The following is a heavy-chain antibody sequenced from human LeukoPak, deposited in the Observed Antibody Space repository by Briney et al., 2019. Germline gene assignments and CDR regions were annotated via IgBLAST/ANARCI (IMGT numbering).Heavy chain of an antibody. V-gene: IGHV1-8*01. Sequence: ASVKVSCKASGYTFTSYDINWVRQATGQGLEWMGWMNPNSGNTGYAQKFQGRVTMTRNTPISTAYMELSSLRSEDTAVYYCARGRVYYGSGSYSHGMDVWGQGTTVTVSS. CDR2: MNPNSGNT. CDR1: GYTFTSYD. CDR3: ARGRVYYGSGSYSHGMDV. D-gene: IGHD3-10*01. J-gene: IGHJ6*02.